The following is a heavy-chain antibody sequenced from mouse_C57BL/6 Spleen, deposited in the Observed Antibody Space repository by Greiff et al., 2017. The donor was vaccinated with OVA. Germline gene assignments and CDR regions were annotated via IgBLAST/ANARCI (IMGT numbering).Heavy chain of an antibody. D-gene: IGHD1-1*02. Sequence: QVQLQQSGAELARPGASVKLSCKASGYTFTSYGISWVKQRTGQGLEGIGRIDPNSGGTKYNEKFKSKATLTVDKPSSTAYMQLSSLTSEDSAVYYCARQGGYYAMDYWGQGTSVTVSS. V-gene: IGHV1-72*01. CDR3: ARQGGYYAMDY. J-gene: IGHJ4*01. CDR2: IDPNSGGT. CDR1: GYTFTSYG.